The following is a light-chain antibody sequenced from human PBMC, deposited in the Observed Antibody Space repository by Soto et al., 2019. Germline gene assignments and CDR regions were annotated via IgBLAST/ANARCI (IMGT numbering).Light chain of an antibody. CDR1: QSISSW. Sequence: DIQMTQSPSTLSASVGDRVIITCRASQSISSWLAWYQQKPGKAPDLLIYRASTLKTGIPSRFSGSGSGTEVTLTISSLQPDDFATYSCQQYDRASWTFGPGTKVEIK. CDR2: RAS. J-gene: IGKJ1*01. CDR3: QQYDRASWT. V-gene: IGKV1-5*03.